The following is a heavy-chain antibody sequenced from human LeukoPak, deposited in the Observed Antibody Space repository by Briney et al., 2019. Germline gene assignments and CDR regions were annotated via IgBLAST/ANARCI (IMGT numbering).Heavy chain of an antibody. CDR1: GFTFSSYS. Sequence: NPGGSLRLPCAASGFTFSSYSMNWVRQAPGKGLEWVSSISSSSSYIYYADSVKGRFTISRDNAENSLYLQMNSLRAEDTAVYYCARGTGHYDSSGYYYWGQGTLVTVSS. CDR3: ARGTGHYDSSGYYY. V-gene: IGHV3-21*01. CDR2: ISSSSSYI. J-gene: IGHJ4*02. D-gene: IGHD3-22*01.